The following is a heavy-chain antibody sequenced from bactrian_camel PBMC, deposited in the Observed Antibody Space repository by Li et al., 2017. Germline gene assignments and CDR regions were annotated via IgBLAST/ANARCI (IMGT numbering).Heavy chain of an antibody. J-gene: IGHJ6*01. CDR2: IDGLGT. D-gene: IGHD6*01. CDR1: GVFVTSPR. V-gene: IGHV3S53*01. Sequence: HVQLVESGGGSVQAGGSLTLSCALSGVFVTSPRMAWFRRVPGKEREGVAAIDGLGTKYVDSVKGRFTISKDNAKNTLYLQMNSLKPEDTAMYYCAAVRYGGAWYPLCRARSADFGYWGQGTQVTVS. CDR3: AAVRYGGAWYPLCRARSADFGY.